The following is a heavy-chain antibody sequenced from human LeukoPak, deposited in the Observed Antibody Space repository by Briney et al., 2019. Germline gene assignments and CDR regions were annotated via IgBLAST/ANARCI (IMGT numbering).Heavy chain of an antibody. V-gene: IGHV4-34*01. Sequence: SETLSLTCAVYGGSFSGCYWSWIRQPPGKGLGWIGEINHSGSTNYNPSLKSRVTISVDTSKNQFSLKLSSVTAADTAVYYCAQSAGIFDYWGQGTLVTVSS. CDR3: AQSAGIFDY. J-gene: IGHJ4*02. CDR1: GGSFSGCY. D-gene: IGHD6-19*01. CDR2: INHSGST.